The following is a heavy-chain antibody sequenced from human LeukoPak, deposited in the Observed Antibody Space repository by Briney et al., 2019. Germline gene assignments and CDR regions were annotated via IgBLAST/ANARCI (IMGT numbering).Heavy chain of an antibody. D-gene: IGHD2-15*01. CDR3: ARESLGYCSGSTCYYFYMDF. CDR1: GFTFSSYS. V-gene: IGHV3-48*04. J-gene: IGHJ6*03. CDR2: ISGSSSTI. Sequence: GGSLRLSCAASGFTFSSYSMSWVRQAPGKGLEWLSYISGSSSTIYYAESVKGRFTISRDNAKNSQYLQMNSLRAEDTAVYYCARESLGYCSGSTCYYFYMDFWGKGTTVTVSS.